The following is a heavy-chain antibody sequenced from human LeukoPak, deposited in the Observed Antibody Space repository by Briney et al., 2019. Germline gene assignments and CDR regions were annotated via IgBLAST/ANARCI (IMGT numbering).Heavy chain of an antibody. CDR1: GFTFSSYS. CDR2: ISSSSSYI. V-gene: IGHV3-21*01. Sequence: GGSLRLSCAASGFTFSSYSMNWVRQAPGKGLEWVSSISSSSSYIYYADSVKGRFTISRDNAKNSLYLQMNSLRAEDTAVYYCARDAESFAVAGTGFDYWGQGTLVTVSS. CDR3: ARDAESFAVAGTGFDY. J-gene: IGHJ4*02. D-gene: IGHD6-19*01.